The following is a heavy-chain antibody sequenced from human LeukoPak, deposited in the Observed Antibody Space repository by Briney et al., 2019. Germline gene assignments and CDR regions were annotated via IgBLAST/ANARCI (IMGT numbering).Heavy chain of an antibody. J-gene: IGHJ3*01. D-gene: IGHD2-15*01. CDR2: IYSGDNS. Sequence: PGGSLRLSCVMSGFSVVTNYLTGVGQPQGRGLEGVSVIYSGDNSYYADSVKGRFTISRDTPKNTLYLQMNSLRAEDTAVYYCARDTGSGHCSGNWCRAAFDVWGQGTMVTVSS. CDR3: ARDTGSGHCSGNWCRAAFDV. V-gene: IGHV3-53*01. CDR1: GFSVVTNY.